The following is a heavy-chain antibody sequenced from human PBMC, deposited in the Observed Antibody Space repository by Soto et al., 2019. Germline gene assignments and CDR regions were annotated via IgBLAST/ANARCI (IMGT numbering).Heavy chain of an antibody. CDR3: ARDPLAAAGTGGLRFSNYYYYGMDV. CDR1: GDSVSSNSAA. Sequence: PSQTLSLTCAISGDSVSSNSAAWNWIRQSPSRGLEWLGRTYYRSKWYNDYAVSVKSRITINPDTSKNQFSLQLNSVTPEDTAVYYCARDPLAAAGTGGLRFSNYYYYGMDVWGQGTTVTVSS. V-gene: IGHV6-1*01. CDR2: TYYRSKWYN. D-gene: IGHD6-13*01. J-gene: IGHJ6*02.